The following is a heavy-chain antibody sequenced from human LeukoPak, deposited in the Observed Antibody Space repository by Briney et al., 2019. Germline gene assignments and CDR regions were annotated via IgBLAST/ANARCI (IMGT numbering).Heavy chain of an antibody. CDR2: ISYDGSNK. D-gene: IGHD6-13*01. J-gene: IGHJ4*02. CDR1: GSTFSSYG. V-gene: IGHV3-30*18. Sequence: EGSPRPSSAASGSTFSSYGMCWVRQAPRKGREWGAVISYDGSNKYYADSLKGRFTISRDNSKNTLYLQMNSLRAEDTAVYYCAKEPEQQLDYFDYWGQGTLVTVSS. CDR3: AKEPEQQLDYFDY.